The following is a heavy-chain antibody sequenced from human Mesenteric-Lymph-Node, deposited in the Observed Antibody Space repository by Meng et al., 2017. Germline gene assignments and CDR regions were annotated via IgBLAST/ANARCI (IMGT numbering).Heavy chain of an antibody. Sequence: GSLRLSCAVYGGSFSGYYWSWIRQPPGKGLEWIGEINHSGSTNYNPSLKSRVTISVDTSKNQFSLKLSSVTAADTAVYYCARGVNTGHDYWGQGTLVTVSS. D-gene: IGHD2-8*02. CDR1: GGSFSGYY. J-gene: IGHJ4*02. CDR2: INHSGST. CDR3: ARGVNTGHDY. V-gene: IGHV4-34*01.